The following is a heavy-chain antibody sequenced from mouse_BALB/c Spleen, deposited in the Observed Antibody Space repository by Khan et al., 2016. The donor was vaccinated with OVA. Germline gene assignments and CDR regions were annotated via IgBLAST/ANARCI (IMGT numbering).Heavy chain of an antibody. CDR3: VRRDYDYGGFAY. CDR2: IWAGGGT. CDR1: GFSLTTYG. J-gene: IGHJ3*01. Sequence: QVQLKESGPGLVAPSQSLSITCTVSGFSLTTYGVHWVRQPPGKGLEWLGVIWAGGGTNYNSALMSRLSISKDTSKSQLFLKMNSLQTDDTAMYYCVRRDYDYGGFAYWGQGTLVTVSA. V-gene: IGHV2-9*02. D-gene: IGHD2-4*01.